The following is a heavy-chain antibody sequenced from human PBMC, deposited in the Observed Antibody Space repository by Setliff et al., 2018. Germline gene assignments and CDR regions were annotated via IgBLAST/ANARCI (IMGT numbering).Heavy chain of an antibody. CDR3: TYYCSSTSCYRDLDWFDP. CDR2: INARDGTT. J-gene: IGHJ5*02. V-gene: IGHV1-46*03. Sequence: ASVKVSCKASGYTFTSYYIHWVRQAPGQGPEWMGIINARDGTTTYAQKFQGRVTMTRDTSTNTVYMQLSSLNTEDTAVYYCTYYCSSTSCYRDLDWFDPWGQGTLVTVSS. CDR1: GYTFTSYY. D-gene: IGHD2-2*01.